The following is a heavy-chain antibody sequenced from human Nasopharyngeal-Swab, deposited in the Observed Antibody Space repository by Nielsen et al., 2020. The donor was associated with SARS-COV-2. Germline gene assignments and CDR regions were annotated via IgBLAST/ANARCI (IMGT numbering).Heavy chain of an antibody. V-gene: IGHV4-31*03. CDR1: GDSVSSGGYY. CDR3: ARNDIKRIGVAGDFDF. CDR2: IDYSGST. Sequence: SETLSLTCTVSGDSVSSGGYYWSWVRQHPGKGLEWIGYIDYSGSTNYNPSLKSRITISLDTSKNQFSLKVTSVTAADTAVYYCARNDIKRIGVAGDFDFWGQGTLVTVSS. D-gene: IGHD6-19*01. J-gene: IGHJ4*02.